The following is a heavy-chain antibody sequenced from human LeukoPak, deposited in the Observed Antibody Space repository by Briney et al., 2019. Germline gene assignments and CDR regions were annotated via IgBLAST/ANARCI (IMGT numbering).Heavy chain of an antibody. V-gene: IGHV4-4*02. J-gene: IGHJ5*02. D-gene: IGHD4-17*01. CDR3: TRGPDDDYARFDP. CDR1: GVSISSDNW. Sequence: PSGTLSLTCAVSGVSISSDNWWKWVRQPPGRGLEYIGEIHHSGNTNYSPSFKSRVTMSVDKSKNQFSLNLYSVTAADTAVYYCTRGPDDDYARFDPWGQGTLVTVSS. CDR2: IHHSGNT.